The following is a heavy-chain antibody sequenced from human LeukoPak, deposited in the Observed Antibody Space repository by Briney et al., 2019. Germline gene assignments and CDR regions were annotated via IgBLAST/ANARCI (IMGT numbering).Heavy chain of an antibody. CDR2: INHSGST. CDR1: GGSFSGYY. CDR3: ARGRSPNFDY. Sequence: SGTLSLTCAVYGGSFSGYYWSWIRQPPGKGLEWIGEINHSGSTNYNPSLKSRVTISVDTSKNQFSLKLSSVTAADTAVYYCARGRSPNFDYWGQGTLVTVSS. J-gene: IGHJ4*02. V-gene: IGHV4-34*01.